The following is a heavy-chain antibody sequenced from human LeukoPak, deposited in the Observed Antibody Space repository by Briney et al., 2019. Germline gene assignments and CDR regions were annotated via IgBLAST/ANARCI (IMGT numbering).Heavy chain of an antibody. D-gene: IGHD5-24*01. CDR2: IYPGDSDT. V-gene: IGHV5-51*01. Sequence: GESLKISCKGSGYSFTSYWIGWVRQMPGKGLEWMGIIYPGDSDTRYSPSFQGQVTISADKSISTAYLQWSSLKASDTAMYYCARHGEMATISSYFDYWGQGTLVTVSS. CDR1: GYSFTSYW. CDR3: ARHGEMATISSYFDY. J-gene: IGHJ4*02.